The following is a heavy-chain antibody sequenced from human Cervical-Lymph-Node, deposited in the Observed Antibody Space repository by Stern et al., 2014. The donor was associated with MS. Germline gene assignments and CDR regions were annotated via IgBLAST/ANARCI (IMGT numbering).Heavy chain of an antibody. CDR1: GYSFTSYW. D-gene: IGHD1-20*01. CDR2: GYPGDSDP. Sequence: EDQLVESGAEVKKPGESLKISCKGSGYSFTSYWIAWVRQMPGKGLEWMGIGYPGDSDPRYSPSFQGQVTISADKSINTVYLQLSSLKTSDTAMYYCARFPPNNWNDGPSVYGMDVWGQGTTVTVSS. V-gene: IGHV5-51*01. J-gene: IGHJ6*02. CDR3: ARFPPNNWNDGPSVYGMDV.